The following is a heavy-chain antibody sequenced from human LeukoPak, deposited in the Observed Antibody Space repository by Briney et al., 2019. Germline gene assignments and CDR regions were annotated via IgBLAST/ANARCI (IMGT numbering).Heavy chain of an antibody. J-gene: IGHJ6*03. CDR2: IYHSGST. Sequence: SETLSLTCAVSGGSISSGGYSWSWIRQPPGKGLEWIGYIYHSGSTYYNPSLKSRVTISVDTSKNQFSLKLSSVTAADTAVYYCARHKNYGPYYYMDVWVKGTTVTVSS. D-gene: IGHD3-10*01. V-gene: IGHV4-30-2*02. CDR1: GGSISSGGYS. CDR3: ARHKNYGPYYYMDV.